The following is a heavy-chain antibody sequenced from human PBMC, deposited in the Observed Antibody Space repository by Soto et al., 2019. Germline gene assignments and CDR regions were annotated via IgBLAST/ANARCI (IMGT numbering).Heavy chain of an antibody. D-gene: IGHD3-22*01. CDR1: GGTFSSYA. Sequence: QVQLVQSGAEVKKPGSSVKVSCKASGGTFSSYAISWVRQAPGQGLEWMGGIIPIFGTANYAQKFQGRVTITADESTRTAYTELSSLRSEDTAVYYCARDVHDSSGYLDRARAFDIWGQGTMVTVSS. V-gene: IGHV1-69*12. CDR2: IIPIFGTA. J-gene: IGHJ3*02. CDR3: ARDVHDSSGYLDRARAFDI.